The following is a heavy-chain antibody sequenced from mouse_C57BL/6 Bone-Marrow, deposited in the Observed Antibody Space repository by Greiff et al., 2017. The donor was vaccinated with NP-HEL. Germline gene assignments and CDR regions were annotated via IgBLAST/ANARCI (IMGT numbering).Heavy chain of an antibody. CDR1: GFTFSSYA. CDR3: ARERFGMDY. CDR2: ISDGGSYT. J-gene: IGHJ4*01. V-gene: IGHV5-4*01. Sequence: EVNVVESGGGLVKPGGSLKLSCAASGFTFSSYAMSWVRQTPEKRLEWVATISDGGSYTYYPDNVKGRFTISRDNAKNNLYLQMSHLKSEDTAMYYCARERFGMDYWGQGTSVTVSS.